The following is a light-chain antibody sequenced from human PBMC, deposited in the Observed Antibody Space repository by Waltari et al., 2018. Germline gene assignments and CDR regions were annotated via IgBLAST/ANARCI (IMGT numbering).Light chain of an antibody. CDR3: QQRRDWPLT. Sequence: DIVLTQSPAILSLSPGERASLSFRASQSVTNYLACYQQQPGQAPRLLIYDTSNRATGIQVRFSGSRFGTDVTRAISGLKPECFAVYYCQQRRDWPLTFGGGTNVEIK. CDR2: DTS. J-gene: IGKJ4*01. V-gene: IGKV3-11*01. CDR1: QSVTNY.